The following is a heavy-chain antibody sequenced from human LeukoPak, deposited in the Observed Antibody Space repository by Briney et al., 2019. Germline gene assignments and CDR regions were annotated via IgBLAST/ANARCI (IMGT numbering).Heavy chain of an antibody. CDR1: GFAFSTYA. J-gene: IGHJ4*02. V-gene: IGHV3-23*01. CDR2: ISADGKDK. D-gene: IGHD3-10*01. CDR3: TRDPYNTILYRLAH. Sequence: GGSLRLSCAGSGFAFSTYAMSWVRQAPGKGLEWVSSISADGKDKYYVDSVEGRFTVSRDNSKSTLYLQLNSLRDEETATYYCTRDPYNTILYRLAHWGQGTLVTVSS.